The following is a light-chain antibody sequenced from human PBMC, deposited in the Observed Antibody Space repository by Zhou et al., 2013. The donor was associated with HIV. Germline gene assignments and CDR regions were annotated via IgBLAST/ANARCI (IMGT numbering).Light chain of an antibody. CDR1: QTINRW. CDR2: QAS. J-gene: IGKJ1*01. V-gene: IGKV1-5*03. Sequence: DIQMAQSPSTRSASVGDSVTITCRASQTINRWLAWYQQKPGKAPKLLISQASTLESGVPSRFSGSGSGTDFTLTISSLQPDDVATYFCQQYNGYSTFGQGTKVEIK. CDR3: QQYNGYST.